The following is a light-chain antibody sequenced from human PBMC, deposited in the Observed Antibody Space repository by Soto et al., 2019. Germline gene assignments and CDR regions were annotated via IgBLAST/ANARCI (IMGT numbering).Light chain of an antibody. J-gene: IGLJ3*02. CDR1: TGAVTSGHY. CDR2: NTS. CDR3: LLSYSGARV. V-gene: IGLV7-46*01. Sequence: QAVVTQEPSLTVSPGGTVTLTCGSSTGAVTSGHYPYWFQQKPGQAPRTLVYNTSDKHSWAPARFSGSLLVGKAALTLSGAQPEDEAEYYCLLSYSGARVFGGGTKVTVL.